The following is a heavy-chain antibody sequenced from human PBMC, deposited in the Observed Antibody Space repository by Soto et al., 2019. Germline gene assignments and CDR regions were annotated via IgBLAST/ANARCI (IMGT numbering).Heavy chain of an antibody. D-gene: IGHD2-15*01. CDR3: ARAGGPYFCSGGSCYRLAFDI. V-gene: IGHV4-31*03. CDR1: GGSISSGGYY. CDR2: IYYSGST. J-gene: IGHJ3*02. Sequence: PSETLSLTCTVSGGSISSGGYYWSWIRQHPGKGLEWIGYIYYSGSTYYNPSLKSRVTISVDTSKNQFSLKLSSVTAADTAVYYCARAGGPYFCSGGSCYRLAFDIWAKGQWSPSPQ.